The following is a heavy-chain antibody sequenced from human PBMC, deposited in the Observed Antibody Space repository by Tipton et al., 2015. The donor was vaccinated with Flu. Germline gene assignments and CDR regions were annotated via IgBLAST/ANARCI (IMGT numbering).Heavy chain of an antibody. CDR2: IWYDGSNI. V-gene: IGHV3-33*01. J-gene: IGHJ6*01. CDR1: GFDFSVYG. CDR3: ARDEGVVNYYFGMDV. Sequence: QLVQSGGGGVQPERSLRLSCKVSGFDFSVYGMHWVRQAPGKGLEWVAVIWYDGSNIHYADSVKGRFTISRDNSENTLYLQMNGLRAEDTAVYYCARDEGVVNYYFGMDVWGQGTTVTVSS.